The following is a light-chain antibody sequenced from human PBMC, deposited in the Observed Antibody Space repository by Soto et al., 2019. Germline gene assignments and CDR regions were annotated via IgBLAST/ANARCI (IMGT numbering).Light chain of an antibody. CDR3: QQRSNWPPA. J-gene: IGKJ5*01. CDR1: QSVSSSA. CDR2: GAS. Sequence: EIVLTQSPGPLSLSPGERATLSCRASQSVSSSALAWYQQKPGQAPRRLIYGASSRATGIPDRFSGSGSGTDFTLTISSLQSEDFAVYYCQQRSNWPPAFGQGTRLEIK. V-gene: IGKV3D-20*02.